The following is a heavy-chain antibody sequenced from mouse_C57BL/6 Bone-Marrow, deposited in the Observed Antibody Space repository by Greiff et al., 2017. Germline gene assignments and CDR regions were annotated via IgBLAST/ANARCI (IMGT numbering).Heavy chain of an antibody. Sequence: QVQLQQPGAELVMPGASVKLSCKASGYTFTSYWMHWVKQRPGQGLAWIGEIDPSDSYTNYNQKFKGKSTLTVDKSSSTAYMQLSSLTSEDSAVYYCARSLYIKASPCAYWGQGTLVTVSA. D-gene: IGHD1-3*01. CDR2: IDPSDSYT. V-gene: IGHV1-69*01. J-gene: IGHJ3*01. CDR1: GYTFTSYW. CDR3: ARSLYIKASPCAY.